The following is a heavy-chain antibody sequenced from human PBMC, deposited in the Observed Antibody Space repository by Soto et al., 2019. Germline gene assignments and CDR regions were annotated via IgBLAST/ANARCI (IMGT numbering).Heavy chain of an antibody. V-gene: IGHV1-46*01. Sequence: QVQLVQSGAEVKKPGASVKVSCETSGYTFTTYYMHWVRRAPGQGLEWMGMINPSGGSTSYAQKFQGRVTMTTDTSTRTIYMQLSSLRLDDTAIYYCARRAYNYANMDVWGQGTTVTVSS. CDR3: ARRAYNYANMDV. D-gene: IGHD5-18*01. CDR2: INPSGGST. CDR1: GYTFTTYY. J-gene: IGHJ6*02.